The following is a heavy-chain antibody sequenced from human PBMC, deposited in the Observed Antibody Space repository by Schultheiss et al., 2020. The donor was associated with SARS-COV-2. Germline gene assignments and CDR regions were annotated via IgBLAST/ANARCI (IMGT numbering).Heavy chain of an antibody. Sequence: SVKVSCKASGGTFSSDEISWVRQAPGQGFEWMGGIIPIIGTANYAQNFQDRVTMTRDKSTSTAYMELSSLRSEDTAVYYCARFPPSAAVAGVWAFDIWGQGTMVTVSS. CDR2: IIPIIGTA. CDR3: ARFPPSAAVAGVWAFDI. V-gene: IGHV1-69*05. D-gene: IGHD6-19*01. J-gene: IGHJ3*02. CDR1: GGTFSSDE.